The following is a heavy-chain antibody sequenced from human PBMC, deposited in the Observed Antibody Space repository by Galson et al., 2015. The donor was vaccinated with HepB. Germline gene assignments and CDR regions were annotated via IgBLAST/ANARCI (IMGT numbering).Heavy chain of an antibody. J-gene: IGHJ6*03. Sequence: SSSGSTIYYADSVKGRFTISRDNAKNSLYLQMNSLRAEDTAVYYCARAGRSYYYYMDVWGKGTTVTVSS. V-gene: IGHV3-11*01. CDR2: SSSGSTI. CDR3: ARAGRSYYYYMDV.